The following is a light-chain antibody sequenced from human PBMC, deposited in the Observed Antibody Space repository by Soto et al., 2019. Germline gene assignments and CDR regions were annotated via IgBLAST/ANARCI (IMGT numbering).Light chain of an antibody. V-gene: IGKV3D-15*01. CDR3: QQGDNWPWT. J-gene: IGKJ1*01. CDR1: QSVINN. Sequence: EIVMTQSQATLSVSPGERATLSCRASQSVINNLAWYQQKPGQAPRLLLYAVSTRATGIPARFSGSGSGTEFTLTISSLQSEDFAVYYCQQGDNWPWTFGQGTKVEIK. CDR2: AVS.